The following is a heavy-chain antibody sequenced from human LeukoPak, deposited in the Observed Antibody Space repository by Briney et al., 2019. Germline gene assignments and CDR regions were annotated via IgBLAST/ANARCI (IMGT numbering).Heavy chain of an antibody. J-gene: IGHJ3*02. CDR1: GFTFSSYW. CDR2: INSGGSST. D-gene: IGHD3-10*01. CDR3: STGSGHAFDI. Sequence: GGSLRLSCAASGFTFSSYWMHWVRQVPGKGLVWVSRINSGGSSTGYADSVKGRFTISRDNAKNTLHVQMNSLRAEDTAVYYCSTGSGHAFDIWGRGTMVTVSS. V-gene: IGHV3-74*01.